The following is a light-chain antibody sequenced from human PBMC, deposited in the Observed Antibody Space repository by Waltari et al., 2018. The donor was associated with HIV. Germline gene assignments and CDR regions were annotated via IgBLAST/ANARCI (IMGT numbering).Light chain of an antibody. V-gene: IGLV2-8*01. CDR3: SSYAGNNNYV. Sequence: ALTQPPAASGFPGPSVTISCTGPSPDIGIFTYVSWYQQHPGRAPNLLIYEVNKRPSGVPDRFSGSKSANTSSLTVSGLHVADEADYYCSSYAGNNNYVFGTGTRVTVL. J-gene: IGLJ1*01. CDR2: EVN. CDR1: SPDIGIFTY.